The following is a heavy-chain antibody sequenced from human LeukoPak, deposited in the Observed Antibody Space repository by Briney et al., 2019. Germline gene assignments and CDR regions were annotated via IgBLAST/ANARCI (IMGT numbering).Heavy chain of an antibody. CDR3: ARDRRTLPYYYYYYIDV. J-gene: IGHJ6*03. V-gene: IGHV7-4-1*02. CDR2: INTNTGNP. CDR1: GYTFTNYA. Sequence: ASVKVSCKTSGYTFTNYAMNWVRQAPGQGLEWMGWINTNTGNPTYAQGFTGRFVFSLDTSVSTAYLQISSLKAEDTAVYYCARDRRTLPYYYYYYIDVWGKGTTVIISS. D-gene: IGHD1/OR15-1a*01.